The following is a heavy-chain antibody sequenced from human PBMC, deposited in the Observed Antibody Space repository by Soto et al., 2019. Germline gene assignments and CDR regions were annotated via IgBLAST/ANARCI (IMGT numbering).Heavy chain of an antibody. J-gene: IGHJ3*02. D-gene: IGHD5-18*01. CDR2: IYYSGSI. V-gene: IGHV4-59*08. Sequence: QVQLQESGPGLVKPSETLSLTCTVSGGSISGYYWSWIRQPPGKGLEWIGYIYYSGSINYNPSLKSRITISADTSKNQLSLKLTSVSAADTAVYYCARQPPDTAAFDIWGQGTMVTVSS. CDR1: GGSISGYY. CDR3: ARQPPDTAAFDI.